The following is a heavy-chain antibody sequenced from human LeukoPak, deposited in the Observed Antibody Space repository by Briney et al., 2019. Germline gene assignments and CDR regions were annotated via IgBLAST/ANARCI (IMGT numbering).Heavy chain of an antibody. CDR3: ARDVYYYDSSAIEDDAFDI. CDR1: GGSISSYY. CDR2: IYTSGST. D-gene: IGHD3-22*01. J-gene: IGHJ3*02. Sequence: PSETPSLTCTVSGGSISSYYWSWIRQPAGKGLEWIGRIYTSGSTNYNPSLKSRVTMSVDTSKNQFSLKLSSVTAADTAVYYCARDVYYYDSSAIEDDAFDIWGQGTMVTVSS. V-gene: IGHV4-4*07.